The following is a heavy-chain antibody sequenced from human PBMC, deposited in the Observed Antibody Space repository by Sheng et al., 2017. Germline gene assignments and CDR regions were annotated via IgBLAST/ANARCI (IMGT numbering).Heavy chain of an antibody. D-gene: IGHD3-22*01. CDR2: IYYSGST. J-gene: IGHJ3*02. CDR3: ARGEYYDDAFDI. V-gene: IGHV4-59*11. CDR1: GGSISSHY. Sequence: QVQLQESGPGLVKPSETLSLTCTVSGGSISSHYWSWIRQPPGKGLEWIGYIYYSGSTNYNPSLKSRVTISVDTSKNQFSLKLSSVTAADTAVYYCARGEYYDDAFDIWGQRGQWSPSLQ.